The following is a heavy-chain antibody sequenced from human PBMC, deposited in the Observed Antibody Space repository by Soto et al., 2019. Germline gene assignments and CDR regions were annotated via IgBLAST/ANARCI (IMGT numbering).Heavy chain of an antibody. CDR3: AGARIPDAFDI. J-gene: IGHJ3*02. CDR1: RDTFTGYY. V-gene: IGHV1-2*02. CDR2: INPNSGGP. Sequence: QVHLVQSGAEVKKPGASVKVSCKASRDTFTGYYMHWVRQAPGQGLEWMGWINPNSGGPNYAQKFQGRVTMTRDTSISTVYMELSRLRSDDTAVYYCAGARIPDAFDIWGQGTMVTVSS.